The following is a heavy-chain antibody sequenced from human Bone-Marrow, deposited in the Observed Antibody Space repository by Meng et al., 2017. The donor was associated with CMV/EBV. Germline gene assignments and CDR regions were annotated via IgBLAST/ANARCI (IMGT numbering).Heavy chain of an antibody. CDR1: GGTFSSYA. CDR3: ARSVEVTDYYYGMDV. CDR2: IIPIFGTA. J-gene: IGHJ6*02. D-gene: IGHD5-18*01. Sequence: SVKVSCKASGGTFSSYAISWVRQAPGQGLEWMGGIIPIFGTANYAQKFQGRVTITTDESTSTAHMELSSLRSEDTAVYYCARSVEVTDYYYGMDVWGQGTTVTVSS. V-gene: IGHV1-69*05.